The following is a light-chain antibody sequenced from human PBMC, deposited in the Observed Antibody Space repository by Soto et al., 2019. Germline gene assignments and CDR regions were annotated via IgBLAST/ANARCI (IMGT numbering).Light chain of an antibody. J-gene: IGLJ1*01. CDR2: EVS. V-gene: IGLV2-23*02. CDR3: CSDAGRSTYV. Sequence: QSALTQPASVSGSPGQSITISCTGTSSDVGGYNYVSWYQQHPGKAPKLMIYEVSKRPSGVSDRFSGSKSGNTASLTISGLQAEDEADYYCCSDAGRSTYVFGTGTKGSVL. CDR1: SSDVGGYNY.